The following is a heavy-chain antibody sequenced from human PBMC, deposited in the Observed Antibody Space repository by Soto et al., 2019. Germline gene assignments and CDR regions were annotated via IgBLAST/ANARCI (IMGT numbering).Heavy chain of an antibody. CDR1: GFTFSSYA. Sequence: PGGSLRLSCAASGFTFSSYAMSWVRQAPGKGLEWVSAISGSGGSTYYADSVKSRSTISRNNSKNTQYLQKKKLRAENTEVYKSAKALMITFGGVIVSPIFDYWGQGTLVTVSS. J-gene: IGHJ4*02. CDR3: AKALMITFGGVIVSPIFDY. CDR2: ISGSGGST. V-gene: IGHV3-23*01. D-gene: IGHD3-16*02.